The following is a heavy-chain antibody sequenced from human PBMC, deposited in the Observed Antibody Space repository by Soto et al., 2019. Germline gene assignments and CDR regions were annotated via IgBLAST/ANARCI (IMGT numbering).Heavy chain of an antibody. CDR3: ARVGGSSSPPLY. V-gene: IGHV4-59*01. D-gene: IGHD1-26*01. Sequence: QVRLQESGPGLVKPSGTLSLPSTVSVGSTSNYYWSWLGKPPGKGLEWIGYIYYSGTTKYNPSLKSRVTIPVATSKNHFSLRLSSVTAADTAVYYCARVGGSSSPPLYWGQGTLVTVSS. CDR1: VGSTSNYY. J-gene: IGHJ4*02. CDR2: IYYSGTT.